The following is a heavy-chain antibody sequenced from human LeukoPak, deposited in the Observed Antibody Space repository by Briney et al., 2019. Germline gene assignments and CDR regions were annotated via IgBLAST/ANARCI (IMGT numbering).Heavy chain of an antibody. V-gene: IGHV3-7*01. D-gene: IGHD1-14*01. Sequence: PGGSLRLSCAASGFTFSSYWMSWVRQAPGKGLEWVANIKQDGSEKYYADSVKGRFTISRDNSKNTLYLQMNSLRAEDTAVYYCAREGPGSLDPWGQGTLVTVSS. J-gene: IGHJ5*02. CDR1: GFTFSSYW. CDR3: AREGPGSLDP. CDR2: IKQDGSEK.